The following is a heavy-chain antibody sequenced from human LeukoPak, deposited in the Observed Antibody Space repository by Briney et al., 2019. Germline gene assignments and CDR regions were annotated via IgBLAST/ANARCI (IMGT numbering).Heavy chain of an antibody. Sequence: GGSLRLSCAASGFTFSSYSMNWVRQAPGKGLEWASYISSSSSTIYYADSVKGRFTISRDNSKNTLYLQMNSLRAEDTAVYYCAKIFTIFGVGDFDYWGPGTLVTVSS. V-gene: IGHV3-48*01. CDR3: AKIFTIFGVGDFDY. CDR1: GFTFSSYS. J-gene: IGHJ4*02. D-gene: IGHD3-3*01. CDR2: ISSSSSTI.